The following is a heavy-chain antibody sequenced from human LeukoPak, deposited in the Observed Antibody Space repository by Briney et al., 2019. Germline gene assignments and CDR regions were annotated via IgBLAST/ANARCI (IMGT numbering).Heavy chain of an antibody. D-gene: IGHD2-21*02. CDR2: INGDGSSI. CDR3: VRESAYCGGDCYSPRGDY. Sequence: PGGSLRLSCAASGFTFSSYAMSWVRQTPGKGLVWVSRINGDGSSIKYADSVKGRFTMSRDNAKNTLFLQMNSLRAEDTALYYCVRESAYCGGDCYSPRGDYWGQGTLVTVSS. J-gene: IGHJ4*02. CDR1: GFTFSSYA. V-gene: IGHV3-74*03.